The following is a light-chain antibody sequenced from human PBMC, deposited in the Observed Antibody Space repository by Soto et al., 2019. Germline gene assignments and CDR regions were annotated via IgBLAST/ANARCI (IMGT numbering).Light chain of an antibody. Sequence: QPVLTQPASVSGSPGQSITISCTGTRSDVGGYNYVSWYQQHPGKAPKLIIYQVSNRPSGVSSRFSGSKSGNTASLTISGLQAEDEADYYCNSYTVTSPVFGGGTKLTVL. CDR3: NSYTVTSPV. CDR2: QVS. CDR1: RSDVGGYNY. V-gene: IGLV2-14*01. J-gene: IGLJ2*01.